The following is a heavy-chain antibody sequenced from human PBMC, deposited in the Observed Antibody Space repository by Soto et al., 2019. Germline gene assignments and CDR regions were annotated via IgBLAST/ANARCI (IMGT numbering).Heavy chain of an antibody. CDR2: ISSSSSDI. CDR1: GFTFSYYG. J-gene: IGHJ4*02. D-gene: IGHD4-4*01. CDR3: AKVRLSSNYHDFDY. V-gene: IGHV3-21*01. Sequence: PGGSLRLSCAASGFTFSYYGMNWVRQAPGKGLEWVSSISSSSSDIHYADSVKGRFTISRDNAKNSLYLEMNSLRAEDTAVYYCAKVRLSSNYHDFDYWGQGTLVTVSS.